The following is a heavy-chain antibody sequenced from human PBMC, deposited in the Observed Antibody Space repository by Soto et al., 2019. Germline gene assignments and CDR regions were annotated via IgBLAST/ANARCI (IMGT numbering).Heavy chain of an antibody. D-gene: IGHD3-22*01. Sequence: ASVKVSCKASGYTFTSYGINWVRQAPGQGLAWMGWISVYTGNRNYAQKFQGRVSMTTDTSTRTVFMELRTLRSDDTAVYYCGKDFEAEYFSESRGYWGAFYIWGQGKMVT. J-gene: IGHJ3*02. V-gene: IGHV1-18*01. CDR2: ISVYTGNR. CDR3: GKDFEAEYFSESRGYWGAFYI. CDR1: GYTFTSYG.